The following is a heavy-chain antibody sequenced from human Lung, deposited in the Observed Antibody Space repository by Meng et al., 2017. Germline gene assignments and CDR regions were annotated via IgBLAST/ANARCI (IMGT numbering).Heavy chain of an antibody. J-gene: IGHJ4*02. CDR2: LGAHDGDR. Sequence: QVQPVQSGAEGKKPGASGKVSCKSSDYTFTGYGVSWVRQAPGQGLEWMAWLGAHDGDRSHAPRFQGRVTVTADRLTATSFMELRNLRYDDTAVYYCARGTPGRSYSDFWGQGTLVTVSS. CDR1: DYTFTGYG. CDR3: ARGTPGRSYSDF. V-gene: IGHV1-18*04. D-gene: IGHD3-10*01.